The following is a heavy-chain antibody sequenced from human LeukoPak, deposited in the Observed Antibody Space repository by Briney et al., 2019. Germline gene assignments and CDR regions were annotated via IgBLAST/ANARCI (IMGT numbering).Heavy chain of an antibody. CDR1: GYTFTSYG. CDR3: ARDHPGTAMVPYFDY. D-gene: IGHD5-18*01. J-gene: IGHJ4*02. V-gene: IGHV1-18*01. CDR2: ISAYNGDT. Sequence: GASVKVSCKASGYTFTSYGIGWVRQAPGQGLEWMGWISAYNGDTNYAQKLQGRVTMTTDTSTSTAYMELRSLRSDDTAVYYCARDHPGTAMVPYFDYWGQGTLVTVSS.